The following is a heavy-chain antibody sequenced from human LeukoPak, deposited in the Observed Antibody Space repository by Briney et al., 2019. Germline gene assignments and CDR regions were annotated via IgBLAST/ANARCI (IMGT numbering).Heavy chain of an antibody. Sequence: GSLRLSCAASGFTFSSYGMSWIRQPPGKGLEWIGYIYYSGSTNYNPSLKSRVTISVDTSKNQFSLKLSSVTAADTAVYYCARVKSSGWGIGFAYWGRGTLVTVSS. V-gene: IGHV4-59*01. CDR1: GFTFSSYG. D-gene: IGHD6-19*01. CDR2: IYYSGST. CDR3: ARVKSSGWGIGFAY. J-gene: IGHJ4*02.